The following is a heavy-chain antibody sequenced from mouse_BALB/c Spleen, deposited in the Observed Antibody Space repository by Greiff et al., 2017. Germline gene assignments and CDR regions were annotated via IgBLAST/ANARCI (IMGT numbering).Heavy chain of an antibody. D-gene: IGHD2-1*01. CDR1: GFSLTSYG. Sequence: VHLVESGPGLVAPSQSLSITCSVSGFSLTSYGVHWVRQPPGKGLEWLGVIWAGGSTNYNSALMSRLSISKDNSKSQVFLKMNSLQTDDTAMYYCARYGNNGHYAMDYWGQGTSVTVSS. V-gene: IGHV2-9*02. CDR3: ARYGNNGHYAMDY. J-gene: IGHJ4*01. CDR2: IWAGGST.